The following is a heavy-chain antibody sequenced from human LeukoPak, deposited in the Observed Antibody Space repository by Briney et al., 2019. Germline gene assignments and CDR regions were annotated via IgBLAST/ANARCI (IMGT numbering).Heavy chain of an antibody. CDR1: GGSISSYY. J-gene: IGHJ4*02. D-gene: IGHD6-13*01. CDR3: VGSSWHYYFDY. V-gene: IGHV4-59*08. Sequence: PSETLSLTCPVSGGSISSYYWSWIRQPPGKGLEWIGYIYYSGSTNYNPSLKSRVTISVDTSKNQFSLKLSSVTAADTAVYYCVGSSWHYYFDYWGQGALVTVSS. CDR2: IYYSGST.